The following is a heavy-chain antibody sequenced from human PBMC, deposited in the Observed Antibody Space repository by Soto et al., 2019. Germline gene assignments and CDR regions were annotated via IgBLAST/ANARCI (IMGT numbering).Heavy chain of an antibody. CDR3: AKDGISSSWEEYYYYGMDV. CDR1: GFTFSSYA. Sequence: GGSLRLSCAASGFTFSSYAMSWVRQAPGKGLEWVSAISGSGGSTYYADSVKGRFTISRDNSKNTLYLQVNSLRAEDTAVYYCAKDGISSSWEEYYYYGMDVWGQGTTVTVSS. CDR2: ISGSGGST. J-gene: IGHJ6*02. V-gene: IGHV3-23*01. D-gene: IGHD6-13*01.